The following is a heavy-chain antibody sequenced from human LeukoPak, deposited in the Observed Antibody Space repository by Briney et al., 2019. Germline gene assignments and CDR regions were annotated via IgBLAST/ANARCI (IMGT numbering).Heavy chain of an antibody. Sequence: ASVKVSCKASGYTFNRNVFSWVRQAPGQGHEWVGWINAYNGNTNYAPKLQDRVTMTTDTSTSTAYMELRSLRSDDTAVYYCARQSGNYYMIDYWGQGTLVTVSS. D-gene: IGHD1-26*01. CDR2: INAYNGNT. CDR3: ARQSGNYYMIDY. CDR1: GYTFNRNV. J-gene: IGHJ4*02. V-gene: IGHV1-18*01.